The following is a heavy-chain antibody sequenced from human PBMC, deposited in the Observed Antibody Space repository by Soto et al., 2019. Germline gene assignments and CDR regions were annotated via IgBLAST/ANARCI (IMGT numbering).Heavy chain of an antibody. Sequence: GGSLRLSCAASGFTFSSYGMHWVRQAPGKGLEWVAVIWYDGSNKYYADSVKGRFTISRDNSKNTLYLQMNSLRAEDTAVYYCARALTYYYDSRNDAFDIWGQGTMVTVSS. J-gene: IGHJ3*02. CDR2: IWYDGSNK. V-gene: IGHV3-33*01. CDR1: GFTFSSYG. D-gene: IGHD3-22*01. CDR3: ARALTYYYDSRNDAFDI.